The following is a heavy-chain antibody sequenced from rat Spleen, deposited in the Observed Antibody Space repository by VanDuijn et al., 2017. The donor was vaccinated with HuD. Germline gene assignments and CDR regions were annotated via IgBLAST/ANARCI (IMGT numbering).Heavy chain of an antibody. J-gene: IGHJ3*01. Sequence: EVQLVESGGGLVQPGKSMKLSCAASGFTFSDYDMTWVRQAPTRGLEWVASITYDGTNVYYRDSVKGRFTISRDSAKSTLYLQMDSLRSEDTATYYCTTDGQGARFAYWGQGTLVTVSS. V-gene: IGHV5-20*01. CDR3: TTDGQGARFAY. CDR2: ITYDGTNV. D-gene: IGHD5-1*01. CDR1: GFTFSDYD.